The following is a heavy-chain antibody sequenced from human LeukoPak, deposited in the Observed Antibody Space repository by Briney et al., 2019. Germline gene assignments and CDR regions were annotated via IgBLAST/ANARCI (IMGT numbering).Heavy chain of an antibody. J-gene: IGHJ5*02. D-gene: IGHD1-26*01. Sequence: PSETLSLACAVDGGSFTGYYWGWIRQPPGKGLEWIGAINHSGSTNYNPYRKSRVTISVDPSKNPFSLKPSSVTAADTAVYYCGIVGAKDWFDPWGQGTLVTVSS. V-gene: IGHV4-34*01. CDR1: GGSFTGYY. CDR2: INHSGST. CDR3: GIVGAKDWFDP.